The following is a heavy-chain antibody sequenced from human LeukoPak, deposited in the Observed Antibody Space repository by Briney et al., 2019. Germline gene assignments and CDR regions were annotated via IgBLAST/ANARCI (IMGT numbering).Heavy chain of an antibody. CDR2: IYYSGGT. Sequence: SETLSLTCTVSGGSISSYYWSWIRQPPGKGLEWIGYIYYSGGTNYNPSLKSRVTISVDTSKNQFSLKLSSVTAADTAVYYCARNPYHYYYYYYGMDVWGQGTTVTVSS. CDR1: GGSISSYY. D-gene: IGHD2-2*01. CDR3: ARNPYHYYYYYYGMDV. J-gene: IGHJ6*02. V-gene: IGHV4-59*12.